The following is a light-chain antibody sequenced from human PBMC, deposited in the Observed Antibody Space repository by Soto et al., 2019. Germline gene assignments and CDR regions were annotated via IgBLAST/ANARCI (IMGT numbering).Light chain of an antibody. CDR1: QGIRTW. CDR3: HQYVNYSPWT. J-gene: IGKJ1*01. Sequence: DIQLTQSPSTLSASVGDSVTITCRASQGIRTWWAWYQQKPGTAPKLLIYDASSLESGISSRFSGSGSGTEFTLTISSLQPDDFATYYCHQYVNYSPWTFGQGTKVEVK. V-gene: IGKV1-5*01. CDR2: DAS.